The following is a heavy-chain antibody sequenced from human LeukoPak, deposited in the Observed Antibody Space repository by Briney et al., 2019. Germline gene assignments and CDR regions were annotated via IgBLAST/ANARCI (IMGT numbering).Heavy chain of an antibody. Sequence: GGSLRLSCAASGFTFSSYSMNWVRQAPGKGLEWVSSISSSSSYIYYADSVKGRFTISRDNAKNSLYLQMNSLRAEDTAVYCCARDPGLGAVAGTLWGQGTLVTVSS. CDR1: GFTFSSYS. CDR2: ISSSSSYI. CDR3: ARDPGLGAVAGTL. V-gene: IGHV3-21*01. J-gene: IGHJ1*01. D-gene: IGHD6-19*01.